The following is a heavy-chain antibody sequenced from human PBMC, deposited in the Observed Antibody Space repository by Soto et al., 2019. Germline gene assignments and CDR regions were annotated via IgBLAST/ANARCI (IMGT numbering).Heavy chain of an antibody. CDR3: ARVATIFGVVRGWFDP. D-gene: IGHD3-3*01. V-gene: IGHV4-31*03. J-gene: IGHJ5*02. CDR1: GGSISSGGYY. CDR2: IYYSGNT. Sequence: QVQLQESGPGLVKPSQTLSLTCTVSGGSISSGGYYWSWIRQHPGKGLEWIGYIYYSGNTYYNPSLKSRVTISVDTSKHQFSLKLSSVTAADTAVYYCARVATIFGVVRGWFDPWGQGTLVTVSS.